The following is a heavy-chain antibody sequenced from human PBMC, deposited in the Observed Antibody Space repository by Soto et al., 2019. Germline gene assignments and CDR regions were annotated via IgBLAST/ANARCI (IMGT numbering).Heavy chain of an antibody. CDR1: GFRFSNYG. J-gene: IGHJ4*02. CDR3: ARGPSGFLWPHFDY. CDR2: IWHDGSNK. V-gene: IGHV3-33*08. D-gene: IGHD3-10*01. Sequence: PGAPLRPSCAASGFRFSNYGMHWVRQAPDKGLEWVAVIWHDGSNKYYADSVKGRFTISRDNSKNTLYLQMNSLRAEDTAVYYCARGPSGFLWPHFDYWGQGALVTVSS.